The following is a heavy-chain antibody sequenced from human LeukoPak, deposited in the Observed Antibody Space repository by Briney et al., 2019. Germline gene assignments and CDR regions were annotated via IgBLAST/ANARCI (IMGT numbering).Heavy chain of an antibody. CDR3: ARSWRGSNPREFDY. CDR1: GFTFSSYA. Sequence: GGSLRLFCAASGFTFSSYAMSWVRQAPGKGLEWVSGISGSGDSTYYADSVKGRFTISRDNSKNTVYLQMSSLRAGDTAVYYCARSWRGSNPREFDYWGQGTLVTLSS. D-gene: IGHD1-14*01. V-gene: IGHV3-23*01. J-gene: IGHJ4*02. CDR2: ISGSGDST.